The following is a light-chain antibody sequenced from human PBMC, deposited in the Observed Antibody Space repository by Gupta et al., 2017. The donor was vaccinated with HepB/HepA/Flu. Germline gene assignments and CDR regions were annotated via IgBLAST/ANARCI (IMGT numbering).Light chain of an antibody. CDR1: QSISNR. J-gene: IGKJ2*01. Sequence: EIVLTQSPGTLSLSAGERATLSCRASQSISNRLAWYQQKPGQAPRLFIYDASNRAPGIPARFSGSGSGTDFPLTISSLEPEDFAVYYCLQRSMWPRTFGQGTKLEIK. V-gene: IGKV3-11*01. CDR3: LQRSMWPRT. CDR2: DAS.